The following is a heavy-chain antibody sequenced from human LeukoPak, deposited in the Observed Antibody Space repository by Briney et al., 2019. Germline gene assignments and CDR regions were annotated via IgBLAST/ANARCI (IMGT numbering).Heavy chain of an antibody. CDR3: ARVDKYCSGGSCYLSNIDY. Sequence: PSETLSLTCTVSGGSISSSSYYWGWIRQPPGKGLEWIGSIYYSGSTYYNPSLKSRVTISVDTSKNQFSLKLSSVTAADTAVYYCARVDKYCSGGSCYLSNIDYRGQGTLVTVSS. V-gene: IGHV4-39*07. CDR2: IYYSGST. D-gene: IGHD2-15*01. J-gene: IGHJ4*02. CDR1: GGSISSSSYY.